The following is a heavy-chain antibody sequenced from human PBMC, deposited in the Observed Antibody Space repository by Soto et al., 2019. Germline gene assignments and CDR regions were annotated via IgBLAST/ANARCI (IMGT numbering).Heavy chain of an antibody. Sequence: QVQLVQSGAEVKKPGSSVKVSCKASGGTFSSYAISWVRQAPGQGLEWMGGIIPIFGTANYAQKFQGRVTITADESTSTAYMELSSLRSEDTAVYYCARATYGTIPVRSNYDYYGMDVWGQGTTVTVSS. CDR2: IIPIFGTA. CDR1: GGTFSSYA. J-gene: IGHJ6*01. V-gene: IGHV1-69*01. CDR3: ARATYGTIPVRSNYDYYGMDV. D-gene: IGHD1-1*01.